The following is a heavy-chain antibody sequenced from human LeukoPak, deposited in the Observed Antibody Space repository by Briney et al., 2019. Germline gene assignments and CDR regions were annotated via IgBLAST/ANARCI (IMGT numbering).Heavy chain of an antibody. Sequence: SETLSLTCAVYGGSFSGCYWSWIRQPPGKGLEWIGEINHSGSTNYNPSLKSRVTISVDTSKNQFSLKLSSVTAADTAVYYCARGLDQYCGGDCYFDYWGQGTLVTVSS. CDR2: INHSGST. V-gene: IGHV4-34*01. CDR3: ARGLDQYCGGDCYFDY. CDR1: GGSFSGCY. D-gene: IGHD2-21*02. J-gene: IGHJ4*02.